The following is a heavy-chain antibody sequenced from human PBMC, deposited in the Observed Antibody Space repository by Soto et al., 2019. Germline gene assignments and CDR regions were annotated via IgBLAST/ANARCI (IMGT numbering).Heavy chain of an antibody. CDR3: ARESEDLTSNFDY. J-gene: IGHJ4*02. Sequence: GGSLRLSCAASGFTCSRYSMNWVRQAPGKGLEWVSSISSTTNYIYYADSMKGRFTVSRDNAKNSVYLDMNSLSAEYTAVYYCARESEDLTSNFDYWGQGTLVTVHS. CDR2: ISSTTNYI. V-gene: IGHV3-21*01. CDR1: GFTCSRYS.